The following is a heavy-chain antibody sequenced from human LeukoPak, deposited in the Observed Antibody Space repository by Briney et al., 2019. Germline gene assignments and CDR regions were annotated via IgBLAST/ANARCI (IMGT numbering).Heavy chain of an antibody. V-gene: IGHV3-9*03. CDR1: GFTFDNFV. J-gene: IGHJ4*02. D-gene: IGHD1-26*01. CDR3: AKSKNRYSGSYPPPAYFDY. Sequence: RAGGSLRLSCAASGFTFDNFVMHWVRQPPGKGLEWVSGISWNSGSIGYADSVKGRFTISRDNAKNSLYLQMNSLRAEDMALYYCAKSKNRYSGSYPPPAYFDYWGQGTLVTVSS. CDR2: ISWNSGSI.